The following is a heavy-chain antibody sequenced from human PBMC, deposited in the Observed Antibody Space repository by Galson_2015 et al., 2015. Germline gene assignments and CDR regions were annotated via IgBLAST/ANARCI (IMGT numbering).Heavy chain of an antibody. D-gene: IGHD6-19*01. Sequence: SVKVSCKASGYTFTNYAVHWVRQAPGQRLEWMGWIYPGNGNTKYSQDFQGRVTITRDTFASTAYMELSSLRSEDTAVYYCARDIAVVPRLDGSDIWGQGTLVTVSS. CDR2: IYPGNGNT. CDR1: GYTFTNYA. V-gene: IGHV1-3*01. J-gene: IGHJ3*02. CDR3: ARDIAVVPRLDGSDI.